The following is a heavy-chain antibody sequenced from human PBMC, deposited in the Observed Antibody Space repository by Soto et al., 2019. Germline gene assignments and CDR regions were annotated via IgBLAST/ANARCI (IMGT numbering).Heavy chain of an antibody. CDR3: AKGARITSIAVAGFSY. D-gene: IGHD6-19*01. CDR1: GFTFGTYD. V-gene: IGHV3-23*01. Sequence: GGSLRLSCSASGFTFGTYDMHWVRQAPGKGLEWVSAISGSGGSTYYADSVKGRFTISRDNSKNTLYLQMNSLRAEDTAVYYCAKGARITSIAVAGFSYWGQGTLVTVSS. CDR2: ISGSGGST. J-gene: IGHJ4*02.